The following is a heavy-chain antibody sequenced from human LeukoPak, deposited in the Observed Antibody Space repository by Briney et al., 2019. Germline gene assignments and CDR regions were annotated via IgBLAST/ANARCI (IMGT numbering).Heavy chain of an antibody. CDR1: GGSFSGYY. V-gene: IGHV4-34*01. Sequence: PSETLSLTCAVYGGSFSGYYWSWIRQPPGKGLEWMGEINHSGSTNYNPSLKSRVTISVDTSKNQFSVKLSSVTAADTAVYYCARVTTAFYYYYYMDVWGKGTTVTISS. D-gene: IGHD4-17*01. CDR2: INHSGST. J-gene: IGHJ6*03. CDR3: ARVTTAFYYYYYMDV.